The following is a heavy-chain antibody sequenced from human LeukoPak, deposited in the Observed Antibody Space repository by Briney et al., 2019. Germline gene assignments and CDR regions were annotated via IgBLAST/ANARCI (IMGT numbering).Heavy chain of an antibody. Sequence: PSETLSLTCTVSGDSISSYYWSWLRQPPGRGLAWIGYIYSSASTNYNLSLKSRVTISVDTSKNQFSLKLSSVTAADTAVYYCARARVRSYSYDSSGFYTSDWHFDLWGRGTLVTVSS. CDR2: IYSSAST. V-gene: IGHV4-59*01. J-gene: IGHJ2*01. D-gene: IGHD3-22*01. CDR1: GDSISSYY. CDR3: ARARVRSYSYDSSGFYTSDWHFDL.